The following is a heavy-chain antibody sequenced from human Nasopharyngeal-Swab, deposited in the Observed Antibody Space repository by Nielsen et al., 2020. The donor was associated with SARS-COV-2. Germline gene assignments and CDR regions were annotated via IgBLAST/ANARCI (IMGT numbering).Heavy chain of an antibody. CDR2: ISYDGNNK. V-gene: IGHV3-30-3*01. CDR3: ARDPDGGNVWEDAFDI. D-gene: IGHD4-23*01. J-gene: IGHJ3*02. Sequence: GGSLRLSCAASGFTFSSYAMHWVRQAPGKGLEWVAVISYDGNNKYYADSEKGRFTISRDNSKNTLYLQMNSLRAEDTAVYYCARDPDGGNVWEDAFDIWGQGTMVTVSS. CDR1: GFTFSSYA.